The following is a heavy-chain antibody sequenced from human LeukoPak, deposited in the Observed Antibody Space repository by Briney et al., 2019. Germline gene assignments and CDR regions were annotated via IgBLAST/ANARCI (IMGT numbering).Heavy chain of an antibody. V-gene: IGHV4-4*07. J-gene: IGHJ4*02. CDR3: ARLDKHTGSWLPDY. CDR2: IYTSGST. D-gene: IGHD6-13*01. CDR1: GGSISSYY. Sequence: SETLSLTCTVSGGSISSYYWSWIRQPAGKGLEWIGRIYTSGSTNYNPSLKSRVTMSVDTSKNQFSLKLNSVTAADTAVYFCARLDKHTGSWLPDYWGQGTLVTVSS.